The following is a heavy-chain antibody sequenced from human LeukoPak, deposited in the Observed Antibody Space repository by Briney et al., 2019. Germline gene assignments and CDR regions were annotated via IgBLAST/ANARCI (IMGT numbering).Heavy chain of an antibody. CDR2: IYTSGST. D-gene: IGHD3-10*01. CDR3: ARVGYGFGEPWYFDL. CDR1: GGSISIYY. Sequence: SETLSLTCIVSGGSISIYYWSWIRQPAGKGLEWIGRIYTSGSTNYNPSLKSRVTMSVDTSKNQFSLKLSSVTAADTAVYYCARVGYGFGEPWYFDLWGRGTLVTVSS. V-gene: IGHV4-4*07. J-gene: IGHJ2*01.